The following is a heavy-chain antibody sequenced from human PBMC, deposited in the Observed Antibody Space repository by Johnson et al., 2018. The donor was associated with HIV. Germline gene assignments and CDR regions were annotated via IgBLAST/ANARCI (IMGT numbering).Heavy chain of an antibody. CDR3: ARENGGNSDEVDAFDI. CDR1: GLTLSRCD. CDR2: IRYAGSNK. Sequence: QVQLVESGGGVVQPGGSLRLSCAASGLTLSRCDMHWVRQAPGKGLEWVAFIRYAGSNKYYADSVKGRFTISRDNSKNTLYLQMNSLRAEDTALYYCARENGGNSDEVDAFDIWGQGTMVTVSS. V-gene: IGHV3-30*02. J-gene: IGHJ3*02. D-gene: IGHD4-23*01.